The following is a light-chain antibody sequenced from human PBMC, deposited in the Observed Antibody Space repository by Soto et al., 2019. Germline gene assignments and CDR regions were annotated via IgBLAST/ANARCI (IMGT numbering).Light chain of an antibody. Sequence: IVMTQSPGTLSLSPGERATLSCRASQSVSSRLAWYQQKPGEAPRLLISGASSRATGIPDRFSGSGSGTDFTLTISRLEPEDFALDYCQHYVERSPITFGQGTRLDIK. CDR3: QHYVERSPIT. CDR1: QSVSSR. V-gene: IGKV3-20*01. CDR2: GAS. J-gene: IGKJ5*01.